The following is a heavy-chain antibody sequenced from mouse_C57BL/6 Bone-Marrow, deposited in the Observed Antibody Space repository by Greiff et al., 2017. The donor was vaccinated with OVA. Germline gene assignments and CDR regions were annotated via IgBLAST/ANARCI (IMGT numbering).Heavy chain of an antibody. CDR1: GYSITSGYF. D-gene: IGHD1-1*01. Sequence: EVHLVESGPGLVKPSQSLYLTCSVSGYSITSGYFWNWIRQFPGNKLEWLGYISYDGSNNYNPSCNNRHSITRDTSQNECFLKCKSVTTQNTATYYCARESPHYYGSSPYAMDYWGQGTSVTVSS. CDR3: ARESPHYYGSSPYAMDY. V-gene: IGHV3-6*01. CDR2: ISYDGSN. J-gene: IGHJ4*01.